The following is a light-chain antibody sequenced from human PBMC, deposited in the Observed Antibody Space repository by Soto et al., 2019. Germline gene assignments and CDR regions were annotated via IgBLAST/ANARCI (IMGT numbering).Light chain of an antibody. V-gene: IGKV1-6*01. CDR2: AAS. J-gene: IGKJ1*01. Sequence: ITQSPSSLSASVGEKIIITCRASRDVGSDVSWYQQKPGQAPKLLIYAASNLYTGVPSRFSGSRSGTEFTLTISSLQPEDFASYYCLQDYGDSWTFGQGTKVDIK. CDR3: LQDYGDSWT. CDR1: RDVGSD.